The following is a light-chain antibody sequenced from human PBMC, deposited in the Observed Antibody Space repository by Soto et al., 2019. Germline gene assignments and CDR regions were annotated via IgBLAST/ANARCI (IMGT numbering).Light chain of an antibody. J-gene: IGKJ1*01. V-gene: IGKV1-5*01. CDR3: QQYNIYSRT. CDR1: QSISSW. Sequence: DIQMTQSPSTLSASVGDRVTITCRASQSISSWLAWYQQKPGKAPKLLIYDASSLESGVPSRFRGSGSGTEFTPTISSLQPDDFGTYYCQQYNIYSRTFGQGTKGEI. CDR2: DAS.